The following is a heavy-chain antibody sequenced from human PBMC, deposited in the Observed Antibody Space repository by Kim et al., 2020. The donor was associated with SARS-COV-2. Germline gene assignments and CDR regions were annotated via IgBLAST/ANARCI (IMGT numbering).Heavy chain of an antibody. CDR3: ARGVSSAWTLRPWFDP. D-gene: IGHD6-19*01. CDR2: IDHSGTT. V-gene: IGHV4-4*02. J-gene: IGHJ5*02. CDR1: GGSFSSSSC. Sequence: SETLSLTCAVSGGSFSSSSCWSWVRQPPGKGLEWIGEIDHSGTTNYNPSLKSRVTISVDKSTTQFSLRLKSVTAADTALYYCARGVSSAWTLRPWFDPWG.